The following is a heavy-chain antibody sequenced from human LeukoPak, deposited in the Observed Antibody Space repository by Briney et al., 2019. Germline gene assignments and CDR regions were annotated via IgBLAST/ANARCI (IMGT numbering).Heavy chain of an antibody. Sequence: GGSLRLSCAASGFTFSNYWMYWVRQPPGEGLVWVSHIRSDGSGTTYADSVKGRFTISRDNAKNTLYLQMNSLRVEDTAVYYCAGGGGGYDPWGQGTLVTVSS. J-gene: IGHJ5*02. V-gene: IGHV3-74*01. D-gene: IGHD3-16*01. CDR3: AGGGGGYDP. CDR1: GFTFSNYW. CDR2: IRSDGSGT.